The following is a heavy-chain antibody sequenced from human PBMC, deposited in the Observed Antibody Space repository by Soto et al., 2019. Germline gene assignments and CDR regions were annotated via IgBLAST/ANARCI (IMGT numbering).Heavy chain of an antibody. V-gene: IGHV4-59*01. CDR2: IYYSGSP. D-gene: IGHD2-2*01. J-gene: IGHJ5*02. Sequence: SETLSLTCTVSGGSISSFYWSWIRQPPGKGLEWIGYIYYSGSPNYNPSLKSRVTISVDTSKNQFSLKLSSVTAADTAVYYCARDLGYCSSTTCYPYFDPWGQGTLVTVSS. CDR3: ARDLGYCSSTTCYPYFDP. CDR1: GGSISSFY.